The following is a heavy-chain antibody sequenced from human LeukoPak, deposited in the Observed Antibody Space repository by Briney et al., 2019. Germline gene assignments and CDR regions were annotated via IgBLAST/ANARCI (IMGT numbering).Heavy chain of an antibody. CDR3: ARSNPYDSSGYFALFDY. V-gene: IGHV4-4*07. CDR1: GDSISSYY. CDR2: IYISGST. Sequence: SETLSLTCTVSGDSISSYYWSWIRQSAGKGLEWIGRIYISGSTNYNPSLKSRVTMSLDTSKNQFSLKLSSVTAADTAVYYCARSNPYDSSGYFALFDYWGQGTLVTVSS. D-gene: IGHD3-22*01. J-gene: IGHJ4*02.